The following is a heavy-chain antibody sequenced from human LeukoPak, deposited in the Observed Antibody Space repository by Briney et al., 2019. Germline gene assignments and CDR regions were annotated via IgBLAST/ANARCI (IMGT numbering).Heavy chain of an antibody. CDR2: IYTSGST. D-gene: IGHD5-24*01. CDR3: ARESRDGYTGWYAAFDI. Sequence: PSETLSLTCTVSGGSISSYYWSWIRQPAGEGLELIGRIYTSGSTNYNPSLKSRVTMSVDTSKNQFSLKLSSVTAADTAVYYCARESRDGYTGWYAAFDIWGQGTMVTVSS. CDR1: GGSISSYY. J-gene: IGHJ3*02. V-gene: IGHV4-4*07.